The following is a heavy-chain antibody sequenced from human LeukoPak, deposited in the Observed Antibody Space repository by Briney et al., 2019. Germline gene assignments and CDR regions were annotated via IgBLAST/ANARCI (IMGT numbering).Heavy chain of an antibody. CDR3: AKYTSGTSYRGLDQ. V-gene: IGHV3-23*01. CDR1: GLTVSSYG. J-gene: IGHJ4*02. Sequence: GGSLRLSCGASGLTVSSYGMSWVRQAPGKGLEWVSTIIGSAVNTYYADFVKGRFTISRDDSKNTVYLQMNSLRAEDTAVYSCAKYTSGTSYRGLDQWGQGTLVTVSS. CDR2: IIGSAVNT. D-gene: IGHD3-10*01.